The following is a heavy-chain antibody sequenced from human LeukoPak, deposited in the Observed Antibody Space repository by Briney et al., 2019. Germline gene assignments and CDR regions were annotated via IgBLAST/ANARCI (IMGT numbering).Heavy chain of an antibody. CDR1: GFTFSNYW. CDR3: TRILVGGNQAFDI. V-gene: IGHV3-74*01. Sequence: QPGGSLRLSCAASGFTFSNYWMHWVRQAPGKGLVWVSRIKSDGSSTNYADSVKGRFTISRDNAKNTLYLQMNSLRAEDTAMYYCTRILVGGNQAFDIWGQGTMATVSS. D-gene: IGHD2-21*01. CDR2: IKSDGSST. J-gene: IGHJ3*02.